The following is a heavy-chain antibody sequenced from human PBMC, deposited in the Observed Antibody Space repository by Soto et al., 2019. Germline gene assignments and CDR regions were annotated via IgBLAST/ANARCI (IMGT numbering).Heavy chain of an antibody. D-gene: IGHD2-15*01. J-gene: IGHJ3*02. Sequence: SVKVSCKASGGTFSSYAISWVRQAPGQGLEWMGGIIPIFGTANYAQKFQGRVTITADESTSTAYMELSSLRSEDTAVYYCARGREDIVVAVAATAFDIWGQGTMVTVSS. V-gene: IGHV1-69*13. CDR1: GGTFSSYA. CDR2: IIPIFGTA. CDR3: ARGREDIVVAVAATAFDI.